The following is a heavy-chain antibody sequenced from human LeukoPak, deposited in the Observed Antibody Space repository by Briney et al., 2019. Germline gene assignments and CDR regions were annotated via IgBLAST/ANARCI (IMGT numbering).Heavy chain of an antibody. V-gene: IGHV4-39*01. CDR3: ARHGNSNYVSWFDP. D-gene: IGHD4-11*01. Sequence: PSETLSLTCTVSGGSISSSSYYWGWIRQPPGKGLEWIGSIYYSWSTYYNPSLKSRVTISVDTSKNQFSLKLSSVTAADTAVYYCARHGNSNYVSWFDPWGQGTLVTVSS. J-gene: IGHJ5*02. CDR2: IYYSWST. CDR1: GGSISSSSYY.